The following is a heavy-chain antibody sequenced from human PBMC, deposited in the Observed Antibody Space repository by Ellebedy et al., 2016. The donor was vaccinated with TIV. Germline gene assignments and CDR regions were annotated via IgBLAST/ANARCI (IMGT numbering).Heavy chain of an antibody. J-gene: IGHJ6*02. V-gene: IGHV3-30-3*01. D-gene: IGHD2-21*01. Sequence: PGGSLRLSCAASGFTFSNYAMHCVRQAPGKGLEWVAIISYDGDNKYYADSVKGRFTISRDNSKNTLFLQMDNLRIDDTAVYYCARGRGDYHYDMDVWGQGTTVTVSS. CDR2: ISYDGDNK. CDR1: GFTFSNYA. CDR3: ARGRGDYHYDMDV.